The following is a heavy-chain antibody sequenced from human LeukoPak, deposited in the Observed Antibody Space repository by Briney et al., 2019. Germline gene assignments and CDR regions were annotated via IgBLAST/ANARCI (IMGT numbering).Heavy chain of an antibody. CDR2: ISASGGST. CDR3: AKGLYCSGGSCSYYYYYMDV. Sequence: PGGTLRLSCAASGFSFSDYGISWVRQPPGEGLEWVSGISASGGSTYYAYSVKGRFTISRDNSKNTLYLQMNSLRAEDTAVYYCAKGLYCSGGSCSYYYYYMDVWGKGTTVTVSS. CDR1: GFSFSDYG. V-gene: IGHV3-23*01. D-gene: IGHD2-15*01. J-gene: IGHJ6*03.